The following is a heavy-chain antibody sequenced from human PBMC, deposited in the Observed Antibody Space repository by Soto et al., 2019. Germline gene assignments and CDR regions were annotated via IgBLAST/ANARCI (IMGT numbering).Heavy chain of an antibody. Sequence: EVQLVESGGGLVQPGGSLRLSCAASGFTFSGYNMNWARQAPGKGLEWISCIKSDSSGTWYADSVKGRFTMSRDNAKNSLYLQMNSLRDEYTAVYFCARDSNWSSDYWGQGTLVAVSS. CDR1: GFTFSGYN. J-gene: IGHJ4*02. D-gene: IGHD1-1*01. CDR2: IKSDSSGT. V-gene: IGHV3-48*02. CDR3: ARDSNWSSDY.